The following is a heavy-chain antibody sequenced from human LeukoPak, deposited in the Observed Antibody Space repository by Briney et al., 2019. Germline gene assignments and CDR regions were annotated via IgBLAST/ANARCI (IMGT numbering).Heavy chain of an antibody. CDR3: ARDGIYIGSSIPYFDY. Sequence: ASVKVSCKASRYTFTGYYMHWVRQAPGQGLEWMGIINPSGGSTSYAQKFRGRVTMTRDTSTSTVYMELSSLRSEDTAVYYCARDGIYIGSSIPYFDYWGQGTLVTVSS. CDR1: RYTFTGYY. J-gene: IGHJ4*02. D-gene: IGHD3-10*01. V-gene: IGHV1-46*01. CDR2: INPSGGST.